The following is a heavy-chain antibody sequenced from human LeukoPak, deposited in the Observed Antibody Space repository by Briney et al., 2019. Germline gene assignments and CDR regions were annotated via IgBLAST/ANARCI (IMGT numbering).Heavy chain of an antibody. CDR3: ARVADCTNGVCYSDYYYYMDV. CDR2: INHSGST. Sequence: SETLSLTCAVYGGSFSGYYWSWIRQPPGKGLEWIGEINHSGSTNYNPSLKSRVTISVDTSKDQFSLKLSSVTAADTAVYYCARVADCTNGVCYSDYYYYMDVWGKGTTVTVSS. D-gene: IGHD2-8*01. V-gene: IGHV4-34*01. J-gene: IGHJ6*03. CDR1: GGSFSGYY.